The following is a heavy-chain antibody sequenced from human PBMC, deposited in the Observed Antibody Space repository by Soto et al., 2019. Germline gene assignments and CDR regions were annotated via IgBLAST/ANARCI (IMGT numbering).Heavy chain of an antibody. CDR1: GGSISRGGYY. J-gene: IGHJ4*02. CDR2: IYYSGST. V-gene: IGHV4-31*03. Sequence: PSETLSLTCTVSGGSISRGGYYWSWIRQHPGKGLEWIGYIYYSGSTYYNPSLKSRVTISVDTSKNQFSLELRSVTAADTAMYYCASYGPGSYYNGYYFDYWGQGTLVTVSS. D-gene: IGHD3-10*01. CDR3: ASYGPGSYYNGYYFDY.